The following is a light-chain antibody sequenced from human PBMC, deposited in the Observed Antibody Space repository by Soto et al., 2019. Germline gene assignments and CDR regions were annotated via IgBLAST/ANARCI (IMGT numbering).Light chain of an antibody. V-gene: IGKV3-11*01. CDR2: DAS. CDR3: QQRSNWPPLT. J-gene: IGKJ4*01. CDR1: QSVSSY. Sequence: EFVLTQSPATLSLSPGERATLSCRASQSVSSYLAWYQHKPGQAPRLLIYDASNRATGIPARFSGSGSGTDFALTISSLEPEDFAVYYCQQRSNWPPLTFGGGTNVEIK.